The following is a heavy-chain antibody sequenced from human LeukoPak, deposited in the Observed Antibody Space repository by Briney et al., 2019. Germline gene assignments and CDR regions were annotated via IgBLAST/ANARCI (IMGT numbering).Heavy chain of an antibody. Sequence: GGSLRLSCTAYGFTFANYAMNWVRQAPGKGLEWISYISSSSSARYYAGSVKGRFTISRDDASNSLYLQMNSLRAEDTAIYYCARMSSSRLPGYWGQGALVTVSS. J-gene: IGHJ4*02. CDR1: GFTFANYA. CDR3: ARMSSSRLPGY. D-gene: IGHD2-2*01. CDR2: ISSSSSAR. V-gene: IGHV3-48*01.